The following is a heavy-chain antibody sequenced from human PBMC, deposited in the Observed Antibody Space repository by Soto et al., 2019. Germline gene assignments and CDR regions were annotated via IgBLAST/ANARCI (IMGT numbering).Heavy chain of an antibody. J-gene: IGHJ6*02. CDR2: IYPGDSDT. CDR1: GYSFTSYW. CDR3: ARHRGRIFGVAPLWGPQRYYGMDV. V-gene: IGHV5-51*01. Sequence: PGASLKISCKGSGYSFTSYWIGWVRQMPGKGLEWMGIIYPGDSDTRYSPSFQGQVTISADKSISTAYLQWSSLKASDTAMYYCARHRGRIFGVAPLWGPQRYYGMDVCGEETTVTV. D-gene: IGHD3-3*01.